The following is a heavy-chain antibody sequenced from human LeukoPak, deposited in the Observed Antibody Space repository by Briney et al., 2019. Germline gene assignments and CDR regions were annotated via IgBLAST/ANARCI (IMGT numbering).Heavy chain of an antibody. CDR2: IYYSGST. V-gene: IGHV4-39*07. CDR1: GGSISSSSYY. J-gene: IGHJ4*02. CDR3: ARVGDAITFDY. D-gene: IGHD3-16*01. Sequence: KPSETLPLTCTVSGGSISSSSYYWGWIRQPPGKGLEWIGSIYYSGSTNYNPSLKSRVTISVDTSKNQFSLKLSSVTAADAAVYYCARVGDAITFDYWGQGTLVTVSS.